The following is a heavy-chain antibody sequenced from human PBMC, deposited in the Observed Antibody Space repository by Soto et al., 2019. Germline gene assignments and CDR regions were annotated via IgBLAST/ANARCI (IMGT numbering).Heavy chain of an antibody. Sequence: QVQLVQSGAEVKKPGASVKVSCKASGYTFTSYDINWVRQAPGQGLEWMGWMNTNSGNTGYAQKFQGRVTMTRNTTISTAYMELSSLRSEDTALYYCARTLYGDNVDSWGQVDLGTVSS. CDR1: GYTFTSYD. D-gene: IGHD4-17*01. CDR3: ARTLYGDNVDS. J-gene: IGHJ4*02. CDR2: MNTNSGNT. V-gene: IGHV1-8*01.